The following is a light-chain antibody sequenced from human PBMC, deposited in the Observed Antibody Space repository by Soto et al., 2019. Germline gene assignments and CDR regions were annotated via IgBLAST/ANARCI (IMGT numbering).Light chain of an antibody. Sequence: QSALTQPASVSGSPGQSITISCTGTSSDVGGYNYVFWYQQPPDKAPKLILYDVSSRPSGISDRFSGSKSGNTASLTISGLQAEDEADYYCTSYTTGSTYVFGTGTKLTVL. CDR1: SSDVGGYNY. J-gene: IGLJ1*01. CDR2: DVS. CDR3: TSYTTGSTYV. V-gene: IGLV2-14*01.